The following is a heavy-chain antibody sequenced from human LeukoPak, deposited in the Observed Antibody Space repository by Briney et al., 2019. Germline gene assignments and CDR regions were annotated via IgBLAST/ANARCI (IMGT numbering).Heavy chain of an antibody. CDR2: ISGSGDST. CDR1: GFLYTNYA. Sequence: GGSLRLSCVASGFLYTNYATSWVRQAPGKGLEWVSGISGSGDSTYYADSVKGRFTISRDNSKNTLYLQMNSLRAEDTAVYYCAKDRSDSSTWYVGSHWGQGTLVTVSS. V-gene: IGHV3-23*01. D-gene: IGHD6-13*01. J-gene: IGHJ4*02. CDR3: AKDRSDSSTWYVGSH.